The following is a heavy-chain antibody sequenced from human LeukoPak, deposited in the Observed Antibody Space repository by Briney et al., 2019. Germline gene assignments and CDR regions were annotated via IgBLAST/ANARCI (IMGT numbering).Heavy chain of an antibody. CDR2: ISSSSSYI. CDR1: GFTFDDYA. Sequence: GGSLRLSCAASGFTFDDYAMHWVRQAPGKGLEWVSSISSSSSYIYYADSVKGRFTISRDNSKNTLYLQMNSLRAEDTAVHYCAKSVGSGSYYNPNYNYIDVWGKGTTVTVSS. CDR3: AKSVGSGSYYNPNYNYIDV. D-gene: IGHD3-10*01. V-gene: IGHV3-23*01. J-gene: IGHJ6*03.